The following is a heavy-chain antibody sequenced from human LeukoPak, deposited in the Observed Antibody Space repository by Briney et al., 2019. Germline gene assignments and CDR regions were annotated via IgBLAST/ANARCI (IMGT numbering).Heavy chain of an antibody. CDR1: GFTVSSNY. CDR2: IYSGGDR. D-gene: IGHD3-22*01. J-gene: IGHJ4*02. Sequence: GGSLRLSCAASGFTVSSNYMSWVRQAPGKGLEQVSAIYSGGDRYYADSVKGRFTISRDNSKNTLYLQMNSLRAEDTAVYYCATGGEYYDRSGYGRDHWGQGTLVTVSS. CDR3: ATGGEYYDRSGYGRDH. V-gene: IGHV3-53*01.